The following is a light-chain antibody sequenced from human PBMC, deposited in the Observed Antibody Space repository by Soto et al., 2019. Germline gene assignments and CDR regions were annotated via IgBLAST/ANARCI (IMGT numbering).Light chain of an antibody. CDR1: SSNIGSNH. CDR3: GTWDSSLSAVV. CDR2: HNN. J-gene: IGLJ2*01. V-gene: IGLV1-51*01. Sequence: QSVLTQPPSVSAAPGQKVTISCSGSSSNIGSNHVSWYQHLPGTSPKLLISHNNNRPSGIPDRFSGSKSGSSASLDITGLQTGDEADYYCGTWDSSLSAVVFGGGTKVTVL.